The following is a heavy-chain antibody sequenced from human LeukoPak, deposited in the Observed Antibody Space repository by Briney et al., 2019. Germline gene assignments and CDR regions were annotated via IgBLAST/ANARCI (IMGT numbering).Heavy chain of an antibody. D-gene: IGHD4-17*01. Sequence: PGGSLRLSCAASGFTFSSYTMNWVRQAPGKGLEGVSSISTSSSYIYYADSVKGRFTISRDNAKNSLYLQMSSLRAEDTAVYYCAKASGYGDYGYYSYYIDVWGKGTTVTISS. CDR1: GFTFSSYT. CDR3: AKASGYGDYGYYSYYIDV. CDR2: ISTSSSYI. J-gene: IGHJ6*03. V-gene: IGHV3-21*04.